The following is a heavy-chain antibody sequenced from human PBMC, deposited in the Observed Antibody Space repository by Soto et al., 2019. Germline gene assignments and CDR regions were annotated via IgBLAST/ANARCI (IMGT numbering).Heavy chain of an antibody. J-gene: IGHJ4*02. CDR2: IYYSGST. D-gene: IGHD2-15*01. CDR1: GGSISSSYYY. CDR3: ATGYSYFDY. V-gene: IGHV4-30-4*01. Sequence: SSETLSLTCTVSGGSISSSYYYWSCIRQPPGKGLEWIGYIYYSGSTSYNPSLKSRVTISVDTSKNQFSLKLSSVTAADTAVYYCATGYSYFDYWGQGTLVTVSS.